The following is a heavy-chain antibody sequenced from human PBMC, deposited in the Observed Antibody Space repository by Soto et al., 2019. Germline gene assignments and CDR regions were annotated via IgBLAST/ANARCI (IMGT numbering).Heavy chain of an antibody. V-gene: IGHV4-38-2*02. D-gene: IGHD5-12*01. CDR1: GYSISSGYY. Sequence: SETLSLTXAVSGYSISSGYYWGWIRQPPGKGLEWIGSIYHSGSTYYNPSLKSRVTISVDTSKNQFSLKLSSVTAADTAVYYCARDQGYTNWFDPWGQGTLVTVSS. CDR3: ARDQGYTNWFDP. CDR2: IYHSGST. J-gene: IGHJ5*02.